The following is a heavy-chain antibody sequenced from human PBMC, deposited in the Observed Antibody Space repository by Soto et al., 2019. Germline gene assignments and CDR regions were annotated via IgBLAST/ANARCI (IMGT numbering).Heavy chain of an antibody. V-gene: IGHV1-18*01. Sequence: GASVNVSCKASCYTFTSYGISWVLQSPGQGLEWMGWISAYNGNTNYAQKLQGRVTMTTDTSTSTAYMELRSLRSDDTAVYYCARDRYYYDSSGYYYFDYWGQGTLVTVSS. CDR2: ISAYNGNT. J-gene: IGHJ4*02. CDR1: CYTFTSYG. D-gene: IGHD3-22*01. CDR3: ARDRYYYDSSGYYYFDY.